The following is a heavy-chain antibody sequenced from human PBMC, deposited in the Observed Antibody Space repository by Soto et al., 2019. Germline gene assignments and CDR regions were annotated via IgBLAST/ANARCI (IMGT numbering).Heavy chain of an antibody. Sequence: PGESLKISCQGSGYRFSTYWIHWVRQLPGKGLESVGIIYPADSDTRYSPSFQGQVTISADKTISTTYLQWSSLKASDTAMYFCARRYIAAPATAFDLWRQGT. V-gene: IGHV5-51*01. CDR1: GYRFSTYW. J-gene: IGHJ4*02. D-gene: IGHD6-13*01. CDR2: IYPADSDT. CDR3: ARRYIAAPATAFDL.